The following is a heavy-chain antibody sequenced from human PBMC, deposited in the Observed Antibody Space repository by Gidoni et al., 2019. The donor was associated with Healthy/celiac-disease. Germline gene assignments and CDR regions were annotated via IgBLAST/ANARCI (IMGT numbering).Heavy chain of an antibody. CDR2: ISYDGSNK. Sequence: QVQLVESGGGVVQPGRSLRLSCAASGFTFSSYAMHWVRQAPGKGLEWVAVISYDGSNKYYADSVKGRFTISRDNSKNTLYLQMNSLRAEDTAVYYCARVRITMIVAEGYGMDVWGQGTTVTVSS. D-gene: IGHD3-22*01. CDR3: ARVRITMIVAEGYGMDV. CDR1: GFTFSSYA. V-gene: IGHV3-30-3*01. J-gene: IGHJ6*02.